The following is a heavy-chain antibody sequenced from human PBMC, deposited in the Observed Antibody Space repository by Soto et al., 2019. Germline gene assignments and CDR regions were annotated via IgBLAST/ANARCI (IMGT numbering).Heavy chain of an antibody. CDR1: GFTFNMHG. CDR3: AKDQRIVGSTRGYIDY. CDR2: ISTDGSYK. V-gene: IGHV3-30*18. Sequence: QVQLVESGGGVVQPGRSLRLSCAASGFTFNMHGMHWVRQAPGKGLEWVAVISTDGSYKYHVDSVKGRLTISRDNSNNTLYLQMNSLKTEDTAIYYCAKDQRIVGSTRGYIDYWGQGTLVTVSS. J-gene: IGHJ4*02. D-gene: IGHD1-26*01.